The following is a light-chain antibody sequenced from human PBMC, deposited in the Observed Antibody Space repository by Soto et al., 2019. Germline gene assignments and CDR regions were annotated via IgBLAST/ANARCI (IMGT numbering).Light chain of an antibody. Sequence: EIVLKQSPATLSLSPGNRATLSCRASQSVSSYLAWYQQKPGQPPRLLIYDASKRATGVPARFSGSGSGTDFTLTISSLEPEDFAVYFCQQRRDWLSFGGGTKVDIK. CDR1: QSVSSY. CDR2: DAS. CDR3: QQRRDWLS. J-gene: IGKJ4*01. V-gene: IGKV3-11*01.